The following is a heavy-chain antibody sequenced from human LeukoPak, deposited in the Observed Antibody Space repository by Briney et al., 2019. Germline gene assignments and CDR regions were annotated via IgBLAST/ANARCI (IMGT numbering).Heavy chain of an antibody. CDR3: AKGGDYDILTGYPFDY. D-gene: IGHD3-9*01. CDR2: ISWNSGSI. J-gene: IGHJ4*02. Sequence: GGSLRLSCAASGFTFDDYAMHWVRQAPGKGLEWVSGISWNSGSIGYADSVKGRFTISRDNAKNSLYLQMNSLRAEDTALYYCAKGGDYDILTGYPFDYWGQGTLGTVSS. CDR1: GFTFDDYA. V-gene: IGHV3-9*01.